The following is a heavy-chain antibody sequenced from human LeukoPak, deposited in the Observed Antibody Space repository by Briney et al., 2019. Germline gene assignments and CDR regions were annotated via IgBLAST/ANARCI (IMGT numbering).Heavy chain of an antibody. J-gene: IGHJ4*02. D-gene: IGHD3-3*02. CDR3: ARDILSGNPDFDY. Sequence: GGSLRLSCAASGFTFSSYAMHWVRQAPGKGLEWVAVISYDGSNKYYADSVKGRFTISRDNSKSTLYLQMNSLRAKDTAVYYCARDILSGNPDFDYWGQGTLVTVSS. V-gene: IGHV3-30-3*01. CDR1: GFTFSSYA. CDR2: ISYDGSNK.